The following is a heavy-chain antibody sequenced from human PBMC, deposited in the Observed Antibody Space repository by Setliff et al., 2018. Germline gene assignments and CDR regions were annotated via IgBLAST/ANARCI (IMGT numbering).Heavy chain of an antibody. CDR2: VYYNPSAV. V-gene: IGHV4-59*12. D-gene: IGHD1-1*01. Sequence: PSETLSLTCTVSDGSLSTYYWSWIRQPPGKGLEFIGYVYYNPSAVHYTPSLKSRVHISVDKSKNQFSLKLTSVTAADTAVYYCARGGGGYHSDFWGPGILVTVSS. J-gene: IGHJ4*02. CDR1: DGSLSTYY. CDR3: ARGGGGYHSDF.